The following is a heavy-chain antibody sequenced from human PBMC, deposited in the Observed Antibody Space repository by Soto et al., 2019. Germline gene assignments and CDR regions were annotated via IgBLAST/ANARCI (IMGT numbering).Heavy chain of an antibody. CDR2: IYYSGST. D-gene: IGHD2-15*01. CDR3: AIQDIVVVVAATGWFDP. V-gene: IGHV4-39*01. CDR1: GGSISSSSYY. Sequence: QLQLQESGPGLVKPSETLSLTCTVSGGSISSSSYYWGWIRQPPGKGLEWIGSIYYSGSTYYNPSLKSRVNISVYQSKNQFSLQLSSVTAADTAVYYCAIQDIVVVVAATGWFDPWGQGTLVTVSS. J-gene: IGHJ5*02.